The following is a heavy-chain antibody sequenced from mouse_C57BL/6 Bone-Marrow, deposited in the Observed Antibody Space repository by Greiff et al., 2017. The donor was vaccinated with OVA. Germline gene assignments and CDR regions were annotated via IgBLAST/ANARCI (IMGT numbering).Heavy chain of an antibody. V-gene: IGHV5-6*01. CDR2: ISSGGSYT. CDR1: GFTFSSSG. CDR3: DAMDY. Sequence: EVKLQESGGDLVKPGGSLKLSCAASGFTFSSSGMSWVRQTPDKRLEWVATISSGGSYTYYPDSVKGRFTISRDNAKNTLYLQMSSLKSEDTAMYYCDAMDYWGQGTSVTVSS. J-gene: IGHJ4*01.